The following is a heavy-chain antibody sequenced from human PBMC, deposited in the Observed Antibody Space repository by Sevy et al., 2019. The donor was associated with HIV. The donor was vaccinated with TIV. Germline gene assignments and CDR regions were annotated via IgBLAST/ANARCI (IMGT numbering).Heavy chain of an antibody. CDR3: ARERRGSPYDY. CDR1: GFTFSSYS. V-gene: IGHV3-48*01. D-gene: IGHD2-15*01. Sequence: GGSLRLSCAASGFTFSSYSMNWVRQAPGKGLEWASYISSSSSTIYYADSVKGRFTISRDNAKNSLYLQMNSLRAEDTAVYYCARERRGSPYDYWGQGTLVTVSS. CDR2: ISSSSSTI. J-gene: IGHJ4*02.